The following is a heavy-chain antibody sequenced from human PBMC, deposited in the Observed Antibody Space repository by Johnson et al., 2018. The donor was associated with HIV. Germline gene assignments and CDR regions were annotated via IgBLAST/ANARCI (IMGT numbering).Heavy chain of an antibody. V-gene: IGHV3-30*04. J-gene: IGHJ3*02. CDR1: GFTLSSYV. CDR3: ARDEVHAFDI. Sequence: QVQLVESGGVVVQPGRSLRLSCAVSGFTLSSYVMHWVRQAPGKGLEWVAVMSYDGSDKYYADSVKGRFTVSRDNSKNTLYLQMNSLRAEDTAVYFCARDEVHAFDIWGQGTMVTVSS. D-gene: IGHD4/OR15-4a*01. CDR2: MSYDGSDK.